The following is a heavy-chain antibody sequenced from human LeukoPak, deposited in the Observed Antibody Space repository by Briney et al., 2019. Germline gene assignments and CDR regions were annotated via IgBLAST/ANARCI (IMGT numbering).Heavy chain of an antibody. Sequence: GASVKVSCKASGYTFTSYDINWVRQATGQGLEWMGWMNPNSGGTNYAQKFQGRVTMTRDTSISTAYMELSRLRSDDTAVYYCARVYDNGYNQDAFDIWGQGTMVTVSS. CDR1: GYTFTSYD. J-gene: IGHJ3*02. CDR2: MNPNSGGT. V-gene: IGHV1-2*02. CDR3: ARVYDNGYNQDAFDI. D-gene: IGHD5-24*01.